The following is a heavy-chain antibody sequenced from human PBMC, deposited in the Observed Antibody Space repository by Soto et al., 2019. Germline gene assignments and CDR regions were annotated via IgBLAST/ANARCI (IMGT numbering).Heavy chain of an antibody. V-gene: IGHV3-30*02. CDR1: GFTFSSYG. CDR3: AKDTNYRYYFDY. Sequence: PGGSLRLSCAASGFTFSSYGMHWVRQAPGKGLEWVAVIWYDGSNKYYADSVKGRFTISRDNSKNTLYLQMNSLRAEDTAVYYCAKDTNYRYYFDYWGQGTLVTVSS. J-gene: IGHJ4*02. D-gene: IGHD1-7*01. CDR2: IWYDGSNK.